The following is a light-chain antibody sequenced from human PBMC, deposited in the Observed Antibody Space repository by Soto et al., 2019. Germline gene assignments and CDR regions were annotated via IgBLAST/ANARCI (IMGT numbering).Light chain of an antibody. V-gene: IGLV2-14*01. Sequence: ISCTGSSSDVGGYNYVYWYQQHPGKAPKLIIYEVSNRPSGVSNRFSGSKSGNTASLTISGIQAEDEADYYCSSYTSSSYLYVFGIGTKVTVL. J-gene: IGLJ1*01. CDR2: EVS. CDR3: SSYTSSSYLYV. CDR1: SSDVGGYNY.